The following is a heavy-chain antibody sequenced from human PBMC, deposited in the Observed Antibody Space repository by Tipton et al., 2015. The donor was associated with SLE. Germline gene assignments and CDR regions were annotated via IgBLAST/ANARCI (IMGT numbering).Heavy chain of an antibody. CDR1: GFTLSSYW. D-gene: IGHD3-10*01. V-gene: IGHV3-30*02. Sequence: SLRLSCAASGFTLSSYWMSWVRQAPGKGLEWVAFIRYNGNDKYHADSVKGRFSISRDNSKNTLYLQMNSLTSGDSAVYYCAKAPAYLGSGTSYYVDYWGQGTLVTVSS. CDR3: AKAPAYLGSGTSYYVDY. J-gene: IGHJ4*02. CDR2: IRYNGNDK.